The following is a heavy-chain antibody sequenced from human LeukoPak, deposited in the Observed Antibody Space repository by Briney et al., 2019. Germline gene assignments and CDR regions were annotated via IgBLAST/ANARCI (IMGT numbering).Heavy chain of an antibody. Sequence: GGSLRLSCAASGFTFSSYDMHWVRQATGKGLEWVSGIGTAGDTYYPGSVKGRFTISRDNSKNTLYLQMNSLRAEDTAVYYCARGPGGDILTGYCNYWGQGTLVTVSS. CDR3: ARGPGGDILTGYCNY. D-gene: IGHD3-9*01. CDR1: GFTFSSYD. V-gene: IGHV3-13*01. J-gene: IGHJ4*02. CDR2: IGTAGDT.